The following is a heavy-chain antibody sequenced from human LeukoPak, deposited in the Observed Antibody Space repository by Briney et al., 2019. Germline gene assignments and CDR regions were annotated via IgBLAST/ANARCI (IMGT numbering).Heavy chain of an antibody. CDR1: GFTFNTYA. D-gene: IGHD3-9*01. CDR2: ISWNGSNE. CDR3: AKDRRYFDWSLPDY. Sequence: PGTSLRLSCAASGFTFNTYAMHWVRQAPGKGLEWVALISWNGSNEYYAGSLRGRFTISRDNSKNTLYLQMNSLRAEDTAVYYCAKDRRYFDWSLPDYWGQGTLVTVSS. J-gene: IGHJ4*02. V-gene: IGHV3-30*04.